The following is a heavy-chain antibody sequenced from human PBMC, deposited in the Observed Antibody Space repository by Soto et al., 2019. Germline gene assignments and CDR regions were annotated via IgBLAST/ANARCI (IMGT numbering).Heavy chain of an antibody. CDR3: ARGGFSADDKSDWFDP. J-gene: IGHJ5*02. Sequence: QVPLQESGPGLVKPSETLSLTCSVSGGPISSRNYYWGWVRRAPGRGPEWIGNIFYNGRTDYNPSLQSRVTISVDTSKNQFSLKLGSVTAADTAIYYCARGGFSADDKSDWFDPWGHGTLVTVSS. CDR2: IFYNGRT. CDR1: GGPISSRNYY. V-gene: IGHV4-39*01. D-gene: IGHD5-12*01.